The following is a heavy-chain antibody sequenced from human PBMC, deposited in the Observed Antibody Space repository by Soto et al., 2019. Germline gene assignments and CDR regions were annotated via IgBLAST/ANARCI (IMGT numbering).Heavy chain of an antibody. J-gene: IGHJ6*02. CDR2: FIPIFGES. CDR3: ARDVSVDTPVESLAYFYIMDV. Sequence: QVQLVQSGAEVKKPGSSVKVSCKASGGTFRRYIVSWVRQAPGQGLEWMGAFIPIFGESIYAQRFQGRVTITADESTSTDYMELSRLRSEDAAGYYCARDVSVDTPVESLAYFYIMDVWGQGTTVTVSS. CDR1: GGTFRRYI. V-gene: IGHV1-69*01. D-gene: IGHD5-18*01.